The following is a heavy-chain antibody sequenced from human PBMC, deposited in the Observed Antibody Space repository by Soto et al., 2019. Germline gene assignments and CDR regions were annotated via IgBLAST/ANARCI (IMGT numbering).Heavy chain of an antibody. CDR1: GGTFSSYT. Sequence: QVQLVQSGAEVKKPGSSVKVSCKASGGTFSSYTISWVRQATGQGLEWMGRITPILGIANYAQKFQGRVTMTANNATSTAYMELSSLRSEDTAVYYCARGAYAGVYWGQGTLVTVSS. CDR2: ITPILGIA. D-gene: IGHD2-21*01. V-gene: IGHV1-69*02. CDR3: ARGAYAGVY. J-gene: IGHJ4*02.